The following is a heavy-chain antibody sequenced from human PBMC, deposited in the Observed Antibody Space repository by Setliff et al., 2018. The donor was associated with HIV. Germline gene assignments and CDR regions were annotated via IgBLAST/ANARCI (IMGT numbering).Heavy chain of an antibody. D-gene: IGHD6-13*01. V-gene: IGHV4-4*07. J-gene: IGHJ4*02. Sequence: SETLSLTCTVSGGSISGYYWSWIRQPAGKGLEWIGHIYTSGSTNYNPSLKSRVTISVDTSRSRFSLKVNSVTAADTAMYYCARGSHGTSWTDYWGQGTLVTVSS. CDR3: ARGSHGTSWTDY. CDR1: GGSISGYY. CDR2: IYTSGST.